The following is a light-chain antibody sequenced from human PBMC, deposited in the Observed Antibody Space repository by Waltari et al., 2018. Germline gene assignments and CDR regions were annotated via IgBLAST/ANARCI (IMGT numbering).Light chain of an antibody. Sequence: DIQMTQSPSSLSASVGDRVTITCQASQDINNYLNWYQQKPGKAPKRLIYDASNLETGVPSRFSGSGSGTDFTFTISSLQPEDIATYYCQQYDNLPLTFGGGTKVEIK. J-gene: IGKJ4*01. CDR2: DAS. V-gene: IGKV1-33*01. CDR3: QQYDNLPLT. CDR1: QDINNY.